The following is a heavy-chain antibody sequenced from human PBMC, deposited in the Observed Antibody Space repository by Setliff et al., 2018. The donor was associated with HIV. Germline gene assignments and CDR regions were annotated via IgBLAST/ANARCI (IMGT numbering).Heavy chain of an antibody. CDR3: ARVDRVESAFDI. V-gene: IGHV4-59*11. J-gene: IGHJ3*02. D-gene: IGHD2-15*01. CDR2: IHYSGST. CDR1: GGSIRSH. Sequence: SETLSLTCSVSGGSIRSHWSWIRQPPGKGLEWVGYIHYSGSTKYNSSLKSRVTMSIDTSKNQFSLKLSSATAADTAIYYCARVDRVESAFDIWGQGAMVTVSS.